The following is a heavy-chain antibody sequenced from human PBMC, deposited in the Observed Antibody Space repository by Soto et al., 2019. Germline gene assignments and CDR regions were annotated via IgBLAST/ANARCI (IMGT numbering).Heavy chain of an antibody. J-gene: IGHJ3*02. Sequence: QVQLVESGGGVIQPGGSRRLSCAASGFTFSSYGMHWVRKAPGKGLQRVAVISYDGSNKHYADSVRGRFSISRDNSKNTLYLHMNGLRAEDTAVYYCAKNKGSSGWYNDAFDIWGQGTMVTVSS. D-gene: IGHD6-19*01. CDR3: AKNKGSSGWYNDAFDI. V-gene: IGHV3-30*18. CDR1: GFTFSSYG. CDR2: ISYDGSNK.